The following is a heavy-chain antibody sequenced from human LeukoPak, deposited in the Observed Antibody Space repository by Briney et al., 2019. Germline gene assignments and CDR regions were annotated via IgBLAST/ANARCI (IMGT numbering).Heavy chain of an antibody. Sequence: ASVKVSCKASGYTFTGYPMHWVRQAPGQGLEWMGWINPIGGGTKYVQKFQGRVTMTTYTSISTAYMELSSLRSDDTAVYYCVSGGDYGVYFDYWGQGTLVTVSS. V-gene: IGHV1-2*02. CDR1: GYTFTGYP. D-gene: IGHD4-17*01. J-gene: IGHJ4*02. CDR2: INPIGGGT. CDR3: VSGGDYGVYFDY.